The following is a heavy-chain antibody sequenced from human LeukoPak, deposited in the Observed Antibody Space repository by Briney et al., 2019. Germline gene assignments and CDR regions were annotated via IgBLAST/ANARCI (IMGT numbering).Heavy chain of an antibody. D-gene: IGHD6-13*01. V-gene: IGHV3-21*04. Sequence: PGGSLRLSCAASGFTFSSYSMNWVRQAPGKGLEWVSSISSSSSYIYYADSVKGRFTISTHNAKNSLYLQMNSLRAEDTAVYYCAKGMDSSPVGRRSAADYWGQGTLVTVSA. CDR1: GFTFSSYS. J-gene: IGHJ4*02. CDR2: ISSSSSYI. CDR3: AKGMDSSPVGRRSAADY.